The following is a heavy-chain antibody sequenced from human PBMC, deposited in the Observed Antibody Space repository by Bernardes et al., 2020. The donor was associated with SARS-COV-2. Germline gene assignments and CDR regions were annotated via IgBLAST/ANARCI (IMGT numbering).Heavy chain of an antibody. J-gene: IGHJ6*02. Sequence: GGSLRLSCAASGFTFRTSAMDWFRQAPGKGLEWVAFLSDDGNNKYYSDSVMGRFTISRDTSKNILHLQMRSLRAEDTAVYFCAKGRLLTIFGVYAPDYNYYGVDVWGQGTTVTVSS. D-gene: IGHD3-3*01. V-gene: IGHV3-30*18. CDR2: LSDDGNNK. CDR1: GFTFRTSA. CDR3: AKGRLLTIFGVYAPDYNYYGVDV.